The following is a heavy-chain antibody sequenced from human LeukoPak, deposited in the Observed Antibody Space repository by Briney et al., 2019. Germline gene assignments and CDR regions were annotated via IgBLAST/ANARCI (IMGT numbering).Heavy chain of an antibody. CDR3: ARTTSLTASGYDY. J-gene: IGHJ4*02. D-gene: IGHD4-17*01. V-gene: IGHV1-8*03. Sequence: ASVKVSCKASGYTFTGYYMHWVRQAPGQGLEWLGWMNPYSGDRGYAQKFQGRLSITSDTSISTAYMELCSLRSDDTAVYFCARTTSLTASGYDYWGQGTLVTVSS. CDR1: GYTFTGYY. CDR2: MNPYSGDR.